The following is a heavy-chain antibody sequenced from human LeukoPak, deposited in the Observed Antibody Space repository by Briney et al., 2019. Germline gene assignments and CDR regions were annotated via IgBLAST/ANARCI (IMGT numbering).Heavy chain of an antibody. J-gene: IGHJ6*02. CDR2: INPNSGGT. CDR3: ARGDPYSSSSYYYYGMNV. V-gene: IGHV1-2*04. CDR1: GYTFTGYY. D-gene: IGHD6-13*01. Sequence: ASVKVSCKASGYTFTGYYMHWVRQAPGQGLEWMGWINPNSGGTNYAQKFQGWVTMTRDTSISTACMELSRLRSDDTAVYYCARGDPYSSSSYYYYGMNVWGQGTTVTVSS.